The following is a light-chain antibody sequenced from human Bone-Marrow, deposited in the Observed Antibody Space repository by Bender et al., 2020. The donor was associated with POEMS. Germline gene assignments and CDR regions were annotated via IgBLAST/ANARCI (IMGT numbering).Light chain of an antibody. CDR2: SNY. CDR1: DSNFGGNN. J-gene: IGLJ1*01. Sequence: QSVLTQPPSASGTPGQSVIISCSGTDSNFGGNNVNWYQHLPGTAPRLVVYSNYQRPSGVPARFSGSKSGNTASLTISGLQADDEADYYCCSYAGGSTFYVFGTGTKVTVL. V-gene: IGLV1-44*01. CDR3: CSYAGGSTFYV.